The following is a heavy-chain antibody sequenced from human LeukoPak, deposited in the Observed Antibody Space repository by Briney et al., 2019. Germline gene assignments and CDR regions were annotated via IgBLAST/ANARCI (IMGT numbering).Heavy chain of an antibody. CDR1: GFTFRTYA. V-gene: IGHV3-66*01. Sequence: GGSLRLSCKASGFTFRTYAMSWVRQAPGKGLEWVSVIYSGGSTYYADSVKGRFTISRDNSKNTLYLQMNSLRAEDTAVYYCARVVGYSYTFDYWGQGTLVTVSS. CDR2: IYSGGST. D-gene: IGHD5-18*01. CDR3: ARVVGYSYTFDY. J-gene: IGHJ4*02.